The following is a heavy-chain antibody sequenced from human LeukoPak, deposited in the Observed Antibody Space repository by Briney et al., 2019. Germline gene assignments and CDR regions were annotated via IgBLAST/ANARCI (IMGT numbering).Heavy chain of an antibody. J-gene: IGHJ6*03. V-gene: IGHV3-48*04. CDR1: GFTFSSYS. D-gene: IGHD5-12*01. CDR3: ASHSGYDWGVYYYYMDV. CDR2: ISSSSSTI. Sequence: GGSLRLSCAASGFTFSSYSMNWVRQAPGKGLEWVSYISSSSSTIYYADSVKGRFTISRDNAKNSLYLQMDSLRAEDTAVYYCASHSGYDWGVYYYYMDVWGKGTTVTVSS.